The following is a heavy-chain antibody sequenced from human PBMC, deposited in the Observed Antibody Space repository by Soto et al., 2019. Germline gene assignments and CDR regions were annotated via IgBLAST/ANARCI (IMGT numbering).Heavy chain of an antibody. Sequence: GASVKVSSKASGGTFRSYAISWVRTAPGQGLEWMGGIIPIFGTANYAQKFQGRVTITADESTSTAYMELSSLRSEDTAVYYCARDGVRAEYFQHWGQGTLVTVSS. D-gene: IGHD3-16*01. J-gene: IGHJ1*01. V-gene: IGHV1-69*13. CDR1: GGTFRSYA. CDR3: ARDGVRAEYFQH. CDR2: IIPIFGTA.